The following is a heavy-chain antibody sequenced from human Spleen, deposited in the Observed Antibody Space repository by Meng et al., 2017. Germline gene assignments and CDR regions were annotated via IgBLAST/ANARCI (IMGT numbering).Heavy chain of an antibody. V-gene: IGHV3-11*04. D-gene: IGHD5-18*01. CDR1: GFTFSDYY. Sequence: QVHLGGSGGGLVTPGGSLRLSCAASGFTFSDYYMSWIRQAPGEGLEWVSYISGSGSTIYYGDSVKGRFTISRDNAKNSLYLQMTSLRAEDTAVYYCARDQYSHDSPADYWGQGTLVTVSS. CDR2: ISGSGSTI. CDR3: ARDQYSHDSPADY. J-gene: IGHJ4*02.